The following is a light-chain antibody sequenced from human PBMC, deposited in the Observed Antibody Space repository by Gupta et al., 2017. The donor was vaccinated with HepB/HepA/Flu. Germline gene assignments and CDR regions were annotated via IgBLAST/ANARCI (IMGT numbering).Light chain of an antibody. CDR1: RSVGTS. Sequence: EIVLTQSPATLSLSPGESATPSCSASRSVGTSLGWYLHKPGQAPKLLIYDASNRAAGIPARFSGGGSGTDFTLTIRNLEPDDFALYYCPHRGNCPRAFGQGTKLEIK. CDR2: DAS. V-gene: IGKV3-11*01. J-gene: IGKJ2*01. CDR3: PHRGNCPRA.